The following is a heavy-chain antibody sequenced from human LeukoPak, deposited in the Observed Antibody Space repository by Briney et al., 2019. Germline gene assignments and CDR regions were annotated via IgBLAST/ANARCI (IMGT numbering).Heavy chain of an antibody. V-gene: IGHV3-30*18. Sequence: GGSLRLSCAASGFTFSSYGMHWVRQAPGKGLEWVAVISYDGSNKYYADSVKGRFTISRDNSKNTLYLQMNSLRAEDTAVYYRAKGVAYYYGSGSYYRTYYFDYWGQGTLVTVSS. CDR3: AKGVAYYYGSGSYYRTYYFDY. CDR2: ISYDGSNK. D-gene: IGHD3-10*01. CDR1: GFTFSSYG. J-gene: IGHJ4*02.